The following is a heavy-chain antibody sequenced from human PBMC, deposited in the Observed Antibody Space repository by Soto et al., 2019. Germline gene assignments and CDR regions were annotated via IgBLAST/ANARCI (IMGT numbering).Heavy chain of an antibody. D-gene: IGHD5-12*01. CDR3: ARSLYSGYDYYTRYFDY. Sequence: VASVKVSCKASGGTFSSYTISWVRQAPGQGLEWMGRIIPILGIANYAQKFQGRVTITADKSTSTAYMELSSLRSGDTAVYYCARSLYSGYDYYTRYFDYWGQGTLVTVSS. CDR1: GGTFSSYT. J-gene: IGHJ4*02. V-gene: IGHV1-69*02. CDR2: IIPILGIA.